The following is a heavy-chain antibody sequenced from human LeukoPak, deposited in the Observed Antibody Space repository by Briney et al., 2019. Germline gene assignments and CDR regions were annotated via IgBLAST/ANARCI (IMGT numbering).Heavy chain of an antibody. V-gene: IGHV3-43*02. D-gene: IGHD5-12*01. CDR2: ISGDGGST. CDR3: AKERGCSGYEPLDY. J-gene: IGHJ4*02. CDR1: GFTFDGYA. Sequence: GGSLRLSCAASGFTFDGYAMHWVRQAPGKGLEWVSLISGDGGSTYYADSVKGRFTISRDNSKNSLYLQMNSLRTEDTALYYCAKERGCSGYEPLDYWGQGTLVTVSS.